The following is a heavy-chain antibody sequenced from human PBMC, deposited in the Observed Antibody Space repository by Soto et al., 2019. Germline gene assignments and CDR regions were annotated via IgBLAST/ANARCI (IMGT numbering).Heavy chain of an antibody. J-gene: IGHJ2*01. Sequence: QVQLVESGGGVVQPGRSLRLSCAASGFTFSSYAMHWVRQAPGKGLEWVAVISYDGSKKYYADSVKGRFTISRDNSKNTLYLQMNSLRAEDTAVYYCARSYWYFDLWGRGTLVTVSS. CDR2: ISYDGSKK. CDR1: GFTFSSYA. V-gene: IGHV3-30-3*01. CDR3: ARSYWYFDL.